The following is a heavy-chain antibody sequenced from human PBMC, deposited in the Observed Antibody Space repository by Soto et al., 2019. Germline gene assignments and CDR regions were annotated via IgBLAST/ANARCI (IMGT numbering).Heavy chain of an antibody. Sequence: PSETLSLTCAVYGGSFSGYYWSWIRQPPGKGLEWIGEINHSGSTNYNPSLKSRVTISVDTSKNQFSLKLSSVTAADTAVYYCERGGSSWRRGWFDPWGQGTLVTVS. CDR2: INHSGST. D-gene: IGHD6-13*01. CDR3: ERGGSSWRRGWFDP. J-gene: IGHJ5*02. V-gene: IGHV4-34*01. CDR1: GGSFSGYY.